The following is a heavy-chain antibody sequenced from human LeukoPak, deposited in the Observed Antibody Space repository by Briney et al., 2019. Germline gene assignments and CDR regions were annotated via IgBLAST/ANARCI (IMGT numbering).Heavy chain of an antibody. D-gene: IGHD3-3*01. CDR3: ASGVTIWLGNALDM. J-gene: IGHJ3*02. Sequence: GGSLTLSCAASGFTFSSFWMHWARQDAGKGLVWVARISSDGSNTIYTDSVKGRFTISRDNAKNTLYLQMNSLRAEDTAVYYCASGVTIWLGNALDMWGQGTMVTVS. V-gene: IGHV3-74*01. CDR2: ISSDGSNT. CDR1: GFTFSSFW.